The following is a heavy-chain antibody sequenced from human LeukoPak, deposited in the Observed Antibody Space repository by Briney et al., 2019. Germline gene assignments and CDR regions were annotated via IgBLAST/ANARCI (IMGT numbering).Heavy chain of an antibody. D-gene: IGHD6-13*01. V-gene: IGHV1-18*01. J-gene: IGHJ6*03. CDR3: ASTIAAASPGDYYYYMDV. Sequence: ASVKVSCKASGYTFTSYGISWVRQAPGQGLEWMGWISAYNGNTNYAQKLQGRVTMTTDTSTSTAYMELRSLRSDDTAVYYCASTIAAASPGDYYYYMDVWGKGTTVTVSS. CDR1: GYTFTSYG. CDR2: ISAYNGNT.